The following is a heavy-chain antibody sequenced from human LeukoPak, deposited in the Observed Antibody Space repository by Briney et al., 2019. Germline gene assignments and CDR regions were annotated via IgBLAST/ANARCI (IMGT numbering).Heavy chain of an antibody. Sequence: GESLRLSCAASGFTFSSYAMSWVRQAPGKGLEWVSAISGSGGSTYYAGSVKGRFTSSRDNSKNTLYLQMNSLRAEDTAVYYCAKELAAMVTGIFDYWGQGTLVTVSS. CDR3: AKELAAMVTGIFDY. CDR1: GFTFSSYA. J-gene: IGHJ4*02. CDR2: ISGSGGST. D-gene: IGHD5-18*01. V-gene: IGHV3-23*01.